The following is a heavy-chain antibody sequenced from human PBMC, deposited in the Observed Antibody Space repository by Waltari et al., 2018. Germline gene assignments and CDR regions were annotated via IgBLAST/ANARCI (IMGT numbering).Heavy chain of an antibody. CDR3: ARGEGPYYFDY. D-gene: IGHD1-26*01. CDR2: IYYSGST. V-gene: IGHV4-39*07. J-gene: IGHJ4*02. CDR1: GGSISSSSQH. Sequence: QLQLQESGPGLVKPSETLSLNRPVSGGSISSSSQHWGWIRQPPGKGLEWIGSIYYSGSTYYNPSLKSRVTISVDTSKNQFSLKLSSVTAADTAVYYCARGEGPYYFDYWCQGTLVTVSS.